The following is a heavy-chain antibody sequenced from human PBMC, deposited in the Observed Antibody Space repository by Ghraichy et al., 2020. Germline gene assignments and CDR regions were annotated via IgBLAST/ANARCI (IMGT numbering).Heavy chain of an antibody. V-gene: IGHV2-70*11. D-gene: IGHD4-17*01. Sequence: TLSLTCTFSGFSLSTSSMCVSWIRQPPGKALEWLARIDWDDDKYYSTALKTRLTISKYTSKNQVVLTITNMDPLEAATYYGTRISHDYGDYGQFDYWGQVTLVT. CDR1: GFSLSTSSMC. CDR2: IDWDDDK. J-gene: IGHJ4*02. CDR3: TRISHDYGDYGQFDY.